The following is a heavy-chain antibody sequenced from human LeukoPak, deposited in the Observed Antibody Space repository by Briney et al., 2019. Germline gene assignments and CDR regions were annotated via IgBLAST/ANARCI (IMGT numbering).Heavy chain of an antibody. J-gene: IGHJ5*02. CDR1: GFTFNNYA. CDR2: IGGSGGIT. D-gene: IGHD2-15*01. CDR3: ARQMVGAARWFDP. V-gene: IGHV3-23*01. Sequence: GGSLRLSCAVSGFTFNNYAMAWVRQPPGKGLEWLSTIGGSGGITYYADSVKGRFTISRDNSKNTLYLQMNSLRADDTAVYYCARQMVGAARWFDPWGQGTLVTVSS.